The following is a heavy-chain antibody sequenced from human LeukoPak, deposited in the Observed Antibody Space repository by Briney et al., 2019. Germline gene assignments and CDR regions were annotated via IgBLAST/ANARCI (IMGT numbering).Heavy chain of an antibody. Sequence: PSEILSLTCTVSGGSISSYYWSWIRQPPGKGLEWIGYISYSGSTNYNPSLKSRVTISVDTSKNQFSLKLSSVTAADTAVYYCARGPTTFDYWGQGTLVTVSS. J-gene: IGHJ4*02. CDR3: ARGPTTFDY. V-gene: IGHV4-59*08. D-gene: IGHD1-14*01. CDR1: GGSISSYY. CDR2: ISYSGST.